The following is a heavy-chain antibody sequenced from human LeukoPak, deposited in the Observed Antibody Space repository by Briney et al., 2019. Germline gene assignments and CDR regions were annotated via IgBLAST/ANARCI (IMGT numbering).Heavy chain of an antibody. J-gene: IGHJ5*02. Sequence: PGGSLRLSCAASGFIFSSHWMHWVRQPPGKGLVWVSRTNTDGSSTSYADSVKGRFTISRDNAKNTLYLQMNSLRAEDTAVYYCARISYSGSWNNWFDPWGQGTLVTVSS. CDR2: TNTDGSST. V-gene: IGHV3-74*01. D-gene: IGHD1-26*01. CDR3: ARISYSGSWNNWFDP. CDR1: GFIFSSHW.